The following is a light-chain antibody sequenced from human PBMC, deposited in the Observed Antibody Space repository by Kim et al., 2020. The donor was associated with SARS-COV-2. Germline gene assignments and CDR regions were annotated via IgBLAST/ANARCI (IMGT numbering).Light chain of an antibody. CDR3: CSYAGNTLV. CDR1: SSDVGAYNY. J-gene: IGLJ3*02. Sequence: QSALTQPRSVSGSPGQSVTISCTGTSSDVGAYNYVSWYQQHPGKAPKLMIYDVTKRPSGVPDRFSGSKSGNTASLTISGLQAEDEADYYCCSYAGNTLVFGGGTKVTVL. CDR2: DVT. V-gene: IGLV2-11*01.